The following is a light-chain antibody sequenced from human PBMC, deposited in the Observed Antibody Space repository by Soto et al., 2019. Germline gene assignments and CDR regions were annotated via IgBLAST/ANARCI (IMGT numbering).Light chain of an antibody. CDR2: TAS. CDR3: QQSYTMPLT. CDR1: QSLTTY. V-gene: IGKV1-39*01. Sequence: DLQMTQSPSSLSASVGDRVTITCRASQSLTTYLNWYQQKPGKAPKLLIYTASSLQSGVPSRFSGSGSGTDFTLTISSLQPEDSATYFCQQSYTMPLTFGGGTKVEIK. J-gene: IGKJ4*01.